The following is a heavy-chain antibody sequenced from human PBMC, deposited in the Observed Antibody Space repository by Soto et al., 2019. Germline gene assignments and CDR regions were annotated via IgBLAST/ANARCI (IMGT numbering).Heavy chain of an antibody. CDR2: IYWNDDD. V-gene: IGHV2-5*01. D-gene: IGHD3-10*01. Sequence: QITLKESGPTLGNPTQPLTRTCTFSGFSLNTRGVGGGWIRQPPGKALEWLGIIYWNDDDRYSPSLESRLTITKDTSKNQVVLTMTNMDPVDTATYYCAHSTIKDAFNIWGQGTMVTVSS. CDR1: GFSLNTRGVG. J-gene: IGHJ3*02. CDR3: AHSTIKDAFNI.